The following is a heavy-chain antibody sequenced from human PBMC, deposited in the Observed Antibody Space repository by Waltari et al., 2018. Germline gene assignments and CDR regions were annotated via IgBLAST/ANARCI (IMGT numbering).Heavy chain of an antibody. V-gene: IGHV3-23*01. CDR3: AKVKWGGDASDM. CDR2: INAVGGVT. J-gene: IGHJ3*02. Sequence: QLLESGGALVQPGGSLRLPCAASGFTFSTYAMNWVRQGPGKGLECVSLINAVGGVTYYADSVKGRFTISRDNSKTTLYLQMNSLRAEDTAVYYCAKVKWGGDASDMWGQGTMVTVSS. D-gene: IGHD1-26*01. CDR1: GFTFSTYA.